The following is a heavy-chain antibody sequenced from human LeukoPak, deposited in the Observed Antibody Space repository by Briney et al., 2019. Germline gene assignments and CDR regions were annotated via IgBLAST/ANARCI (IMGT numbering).Heavy chain of an antibody. CDR3: ARGFDGLRLKGQYFDY. CDR2: INPSGGST. J-gene: IGHJ4*02. CDR1: GHSLTSYS. D-gene: IGHD5/OR15-5a*01. Sequence: ASVKVSCKAFGHSLTSYSMHWVRQAPGQGLEWMGIINPSGGSTSYAQKFQGRVTMTRDTSTSTVYMEVTSLRSEDTAVYYCARGFDGLRLKGQYFDYRGQGTLVTVSS. V-gene: IGHV1-46*01.